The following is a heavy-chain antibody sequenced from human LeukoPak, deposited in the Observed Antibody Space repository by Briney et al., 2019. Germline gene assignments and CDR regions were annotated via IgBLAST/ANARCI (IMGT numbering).Heavy chain of an antibody. CDR2: ISPDGSRT. CDR1: GFTFSRYW. J-gene: IGHJ4*02. CDR3: VTASPHMSTSGTGAH. Sequence: GGSLRLSCAASGFTFSRYWMHWVRQAPGKGLVWVSRISPDGSRTTYADSVKGRFTISRDNAKNTVYLQMNSLRGDDTAVYYCVTASPHMSTSGTGAHWGQGTLVTVSS. V-gene: IGHV3-74*01. D-gene: IGHD5/OR15-5a*01.